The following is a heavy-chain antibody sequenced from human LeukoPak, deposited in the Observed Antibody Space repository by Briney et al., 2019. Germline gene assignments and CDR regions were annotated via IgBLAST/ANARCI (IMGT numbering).Heavy chain of an antibody. V-gene: IGHV3-30*04. J-gene: IGHJ6*03. CDR3: AKNGPRAHLFYMDV. CDR1: GFTFSNYA. CDR2: ISYDGSNK. Sequence: PGRSLRLSCAASGFTFSNYALHWVRQAPGKGLEWVAVISYDGSNKFYADSVRGRFTISRDNSKNTPFLQMNSLRAEDTAVYYCAKNGPRAHLFYMDVWGKGTTVTISS. D-gene: IGHD2-8*01.